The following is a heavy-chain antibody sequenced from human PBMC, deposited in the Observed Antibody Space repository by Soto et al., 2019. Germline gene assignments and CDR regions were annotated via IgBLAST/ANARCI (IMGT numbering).Heavy chain of an antibody. D-gene: IGHD6-6*01. Sequence: EVQLVESGGGLVKPGGSLRLSCAASGFTFSSYSMNWVRQAPGKGLEWVSSISSSSSYIYYAYLVNGRFTISRDNAKNSLYLQMNSLRAEDTAVYYCARDSLDIAARPVYYGMDVWGQGTTVTVSS. J-gene: IGHJ6*02. V-gene: IGHV3-21*01. CDR1: GFTFSSYS. CDR2: ISSSSSYI. CDR3: ARDSLDIAARPVYYGMDV.